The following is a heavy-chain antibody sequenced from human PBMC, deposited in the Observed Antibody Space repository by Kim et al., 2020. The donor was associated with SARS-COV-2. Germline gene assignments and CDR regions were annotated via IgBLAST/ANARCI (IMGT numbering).Heavy chain of an antibody. V-gene: IGHV3-23*01. J-gene: IGHJ4*02. D-gene: IGHD2-21*01. Sequence: GGSLRLSCTTSGFTFTGHAMSWVRQAPGKGLEWVSSIDGSDGTTYYVDSVKGRFSISRDDSKNTLYLQMSAVRADDTADYYCLKGGWGWIWDYWGQGTLVTAAS. CDR1: GFTFTGHA. CDR2: IDGSDGTT. CDR3: LKGGWGWIWDY.